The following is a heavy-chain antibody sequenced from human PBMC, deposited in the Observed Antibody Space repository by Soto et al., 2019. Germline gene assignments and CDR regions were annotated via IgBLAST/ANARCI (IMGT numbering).Heavy chain of an antibody. D-gene: IGHD3-22*01. Sequence: GGSLRLSCAASGFTFSSYWMHWVRQAPGKGLVWVSRINSDGSSTSYADSVKGRLTISRDNAKNTLYLEMNSLRAEDTAVYYCARKVMYYYDRSGQNWFDLWGQGTLVTGAS. CDR1: GFTFSSYW. J-gene: IGHJ5*02. CDR2: INSDGSST. CDR3: ARKVMYYYDRSGQNWFDL. V-gene: IGHV3-74*01.